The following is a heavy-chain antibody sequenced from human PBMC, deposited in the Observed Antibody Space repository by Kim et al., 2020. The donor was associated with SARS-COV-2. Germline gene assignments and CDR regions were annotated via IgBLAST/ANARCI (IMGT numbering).Heavy chain of an antibody. CDR3: ARDSPGIAAAGRIT. V-gene: IGHV3-66*01. D-gene: IGHD6-13*01. J-gene: IGHJ4*02. CDR2: IYSGGST. Sequence: GGSLRLSCAASGFTVSSYYMSWVRQAPGKGLEWVSVIYSGGSTYYADSVKGRFTISRDNSKNTLYLQMNSLRAEDTAVYYCARDSPGIAAAGRITWGQGTLVTVS. CDR1: GFTVSSYY.